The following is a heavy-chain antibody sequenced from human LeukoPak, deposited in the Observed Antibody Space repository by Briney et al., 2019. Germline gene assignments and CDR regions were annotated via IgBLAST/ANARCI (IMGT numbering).Heavy chain of an antibody. CDR2: VSGSGGTT. CDR1: GFTFSRFA. CDR3: ARDWFHAIDY. V-gene: IGHV3-23*01. Sequence: GGSLRLSCAVSGFTFSRFAMSWVRQAPGKGLEWVSGVSGSGGTTYYADSVRGRFTISRDNAKNTLYLQMNSLRAEDTAVYYCARDWFHAIDYWGQGILVTVSS. D-gene: IGHD2/OR15-2a*01. J-gene: IGHJ4*02.